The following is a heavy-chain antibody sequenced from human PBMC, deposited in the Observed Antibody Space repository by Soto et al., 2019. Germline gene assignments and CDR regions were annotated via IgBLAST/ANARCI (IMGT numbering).Heavy chain of an antibody. CDR1: GYTFTSYG. Sequence: QVQLVQSGAEVKKPGASVKVSCKASGYTFTSYGISWVRQAPGQGLEWMGWISAYNGNTNYAQKLQGRVTMTPDTSTSTAYLGLRSLRSDDTAVYYCARDLVAVATLRQLGVSGYWGQGTLVTVSS. J-gene: IGHJ4*02. D-gene: IGHD6-19*01. V-gene: IGHV1-18*01. CDR2: ISAYNGNT. CDR3: ARDLVAVATLRQLGVSGY.